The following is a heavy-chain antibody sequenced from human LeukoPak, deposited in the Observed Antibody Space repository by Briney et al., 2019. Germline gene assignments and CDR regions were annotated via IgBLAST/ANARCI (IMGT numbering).Heavy chain of an antibody. D-gene: IGHD4-11*01. CDR1: GFTFSSYE. CDR2: ISSSSSYI. Sequence: GGSLGLTCAASGFTFSSYEMNWVGQAPGKGLEWVSSISSSSSYIYYADSVKGRFTISRDNAKNSLYLQMNSLRAEDTAVYYCASGVTTFDYWGQGTLVTVSS. V-gene: IGHV3-21*01. CDR3: ASGVTTFDY. J-gene: IGHJ4*02.